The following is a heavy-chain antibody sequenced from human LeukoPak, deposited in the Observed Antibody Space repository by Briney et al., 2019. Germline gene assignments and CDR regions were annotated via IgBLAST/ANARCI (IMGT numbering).Heavy chain of an antibody. Sequence: SETLSLTCAVYGGSFSGYYWSWIRQPPGKGLEWIGEINHSGSTNYNPSLKSRVTISVDTSKNQFSLKLSSVTAADTAVYYCARGDRGYFGYWGQGTLVTVSS. CDR1: GGSFSGYY. D-gene: IGHD3-16*01. V-gene: IGHV4-34*01. CDR3: ARGDRGYFGY. J-gene: IGHJ4*02. CDR2: INHSGST.